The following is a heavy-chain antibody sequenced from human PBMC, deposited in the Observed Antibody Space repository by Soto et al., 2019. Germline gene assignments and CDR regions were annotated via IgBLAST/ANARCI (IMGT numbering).Heavy chain of an antibody. CDR2: IYYSGST. CDR1: GGSISSGGYY. D-gene: IGHD6-13*01. CDR3: ARAAHYSSPFRWFDP. J-gene: IGHJ5*02. V-gene: IGHV4-31*03. Sequence: QVQLQESGPGLVKPSQTLSLTCTVSGGSISSGGYYWSWIRQHPGKGLEWIGYIYYSGSTYYNPSLKSRVTISVDTSKNPCSLKLSSVTAADTAVYYCARAAHYSSPFRWFDPWGQGTLVTVSS.